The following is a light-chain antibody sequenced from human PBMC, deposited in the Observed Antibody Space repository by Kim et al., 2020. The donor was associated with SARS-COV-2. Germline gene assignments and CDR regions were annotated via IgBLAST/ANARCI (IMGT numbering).Light chain of an antibody. Sequence: APGERATLSCRASQSVSTSFVAWYQQKPGQSPRLLIYAASTKATGIPDRFSGSGSGTDFTLTISRLEPEDFAIYYCQQYVTSPWTFGQGTRVDIK. V-gene: IGKV3-20*01. CDR3: QQYVTSPWT. CDR1: QSVSTSF. CDR2: AAS. J-gene: IGKJ1*01.